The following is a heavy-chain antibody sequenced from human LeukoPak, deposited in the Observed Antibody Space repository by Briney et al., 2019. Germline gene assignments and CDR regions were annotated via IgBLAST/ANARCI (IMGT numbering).Heavy chain of an antibody. CDR2: ISYDGSNK. CDR1: GFTFSSYG. V-gene: IGHV3-30*18. D-gene: IGHD2-2*01. J-gene: IGHJ4*02. CDR3: AKDSRDCSRTSCYQDY. Sequence: PGGSLRLSCAASGFTFSSYGMHWVRQAPGKGLEWVAVISYDGSNKYYADSVKGRFTISRDNSKNTLYLQMNSLRAEDTAVYYCAKDSRDCSRTSCYQDYWGQGTLVTVSS.